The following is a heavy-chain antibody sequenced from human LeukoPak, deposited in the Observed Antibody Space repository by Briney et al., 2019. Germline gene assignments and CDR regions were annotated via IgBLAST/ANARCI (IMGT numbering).Heavy chain of an antibody. Sequence: PSETLSLTCTVSGGSISSSSYYWGWIRQPPGKGLEWIGSIYYSGSTYYNPSLKSRVTISVDTSKNQFSLKLSSVTAADTAVYYCARSAAAAMVFDYWGQGTLVTVSS. CDR3: ARSAAAAMVFDY. CDR1: GGSISSSSYY. CDR2: IYYSGST. D-gene: IGHD5-18*01. J-gene: IGHJ4*02. V-gene: IGHV4-39*07.